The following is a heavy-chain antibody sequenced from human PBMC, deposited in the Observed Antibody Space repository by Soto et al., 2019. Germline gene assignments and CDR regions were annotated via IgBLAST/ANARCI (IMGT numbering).Heavy chain of an antibody. V-gene: IGHV4-34*01. Sequence: SETLSLTCAVYGGSFSGYYWSWIRQPPGKWLEWIGEINHSGSTNYNPSLKSRVTISVDTSKNQFSLKLSSVTAADTAVYYCARGSRYYDFWSRYYYGMDVWGQGTTVTVS. CDR3: ARGSRYYDFWSRYYYGMDV. J-gene: IGHJ6*02. CDR1: GGSFSGYY. D-gene: IGHD3-3*01. CDR2: INHSGST.